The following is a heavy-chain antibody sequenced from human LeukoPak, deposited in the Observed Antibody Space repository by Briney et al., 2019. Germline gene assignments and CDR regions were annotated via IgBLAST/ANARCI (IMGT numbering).Heavy chain of an antibody. CDR2: INPNSGGT. J-gene: IGHJ4*02. Sequence: ASVKVSCKASGYTFTGYYMHWVRQAPGQGLEWMGWINPNSGGTNYAQKFQGRVTMTRDTSISTAYMELSSLRSEDTAVYYCASGRRTHYYYDSSDLTGDFDYWGQGTLVAVSS. CDR1: GYTFTGYY. V-gene: IGHV1-2*02. CDR3: ASGRRTHYYYDSSDLTGDFDY. D-gene: IGHD3-22*01.